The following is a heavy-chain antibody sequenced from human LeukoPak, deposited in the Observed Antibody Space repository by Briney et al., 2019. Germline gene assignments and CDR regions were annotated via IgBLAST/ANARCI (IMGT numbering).Heavy chain of an antibody. CDR3: ARDGDYYDSSGYYRFDY. D-gene: IGHD3-22*01. CDR2: ISYDGSNK. Sequence: GGSLRLSCAASGFTFSSYAMNWVRQAPGKGLEWVAVISYDGSNKYYADSVKGRFTISRDNSKNTLYLQMNSLRAEDTAVYYCARDGDYYDSSGYYRFDYWGQGTLVTVSS. V-gene: IGHV3-30-3*01. CDR1: GFTFSSYA. J-gene: IGHJ4*02.